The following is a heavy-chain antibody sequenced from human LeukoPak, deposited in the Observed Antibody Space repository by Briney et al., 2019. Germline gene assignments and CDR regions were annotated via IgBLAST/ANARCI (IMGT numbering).Heavy chain of an antibody. J-gene: IGHJ3*02. V-gene: IGHV3-23*01. Sequence: GGSLRLSCTASGFTFSAYAMMWVRQAPGKGPEWDSAIRVGGTSEFYADSVKGRFRISRDNSKDTLFLQMNSLRAEDTAVYYCARDPNGDYIGAFDMWGPGTMVTVSS. CDR3: ARDPNGDYIGAFDM. D-gene: IGHD4-17*01. CDR1: GFTFSAYA. CDR2: IRVGGTSE.